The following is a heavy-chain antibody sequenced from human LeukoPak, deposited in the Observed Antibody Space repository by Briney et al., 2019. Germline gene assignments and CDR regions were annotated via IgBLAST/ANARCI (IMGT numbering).Heavy chain of an antibody. CDR1: GFTFSDFW. J-gene: IGHJ5*02. CDR3: ARDAKWFDP. Sequence: GGSLRLSCAASGFTFSDFWMSWVRQAPGKGLEWVANIKEDGSEKNCVDSVKGRFTISRDNAKNSLYLQMNSLRAEDTAVYYCARDAKWFDPWGQGTLVTVSS. CDR2: IKEDGSEK. V-gene: IGHV3-7*03.